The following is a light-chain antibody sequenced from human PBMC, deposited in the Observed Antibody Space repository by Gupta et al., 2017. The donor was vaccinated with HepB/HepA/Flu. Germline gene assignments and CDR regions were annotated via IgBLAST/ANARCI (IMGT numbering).Light chain of an antibody. CDR1: SSKVGSNN. CDR2: YND. Sequence: HSVLTQSTSISGTPGQRVTISCSGSSSKVGSNNVNWYQQLPGTAPKLLIYYNDERPSGVPDRISGSKSGTSASLAIIGLQSEDEADYYCAAWDTSLNAVVFGGGTKLTVL. CDR3: AAWDTSLNAVV. J-gene: IGLJ2*01. V-gene: IGLV1-44*01.